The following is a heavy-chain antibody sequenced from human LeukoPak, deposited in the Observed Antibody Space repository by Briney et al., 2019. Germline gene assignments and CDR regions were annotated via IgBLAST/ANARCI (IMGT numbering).Heavy chain of an antibody. V-gene: IGHV4-39*01. CDR1: GGSISSSSYY. Sequence: SETLSLTCTVSGGSISSSSYYWGWIRQPPGRGLEWIGSIYYSGSTYYNPSLKSRVTISVDTSKNQFSLKLSSVTAADTAVYYCARGPHYYGSGSYRTYNWFDPWGQGTLVTVSP. D-gene: IGHD3-10*01. CDR2: IYYSGST. J-gene: IGHJ5*02. CDR3: ARGPHYYGSGSYRTYNWFDP.